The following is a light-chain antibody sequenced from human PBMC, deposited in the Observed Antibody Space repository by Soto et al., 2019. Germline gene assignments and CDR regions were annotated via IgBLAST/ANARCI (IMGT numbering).Light chain of an antibody. V-gene: IGLV2-14*01. CDR2: AVS. CDR3: SSYTTTNTWV. J-gene: IGLJ3*02. CDR1: SSDVGGYNY. Sequence: QSVLTQPASVSGSPGQSITISCTGTSSDVGGYNYVSWYQQHPGKAPKFLIYAVSNRPSGVSNRFSGSKSGNTASLTISGLQAEDEADYYCSSYTTTNTWVFGGGTKLTVL.